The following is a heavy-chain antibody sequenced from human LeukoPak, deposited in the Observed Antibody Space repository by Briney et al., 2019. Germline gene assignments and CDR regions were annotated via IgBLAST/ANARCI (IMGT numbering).Heavy chain of an antibody. J-gene: IGHJ4*02. V-gene: IGHV4-30-4*01. Sequence: SQTLSLTCTVSGGSISSGDYYWSWIRQPTGKGLEWIGYIYYSGSTYYNPSLKSRVTISVGTSKNQFSLKLSSVTAADTAVYYCARARGGDFFVYWGQGTLVTVSS. CDR3: ARARGGDFFVY. CDR1: GGSISSGDYY. D-gene: IGHD3-16*01. CDR2: IYYSGST.